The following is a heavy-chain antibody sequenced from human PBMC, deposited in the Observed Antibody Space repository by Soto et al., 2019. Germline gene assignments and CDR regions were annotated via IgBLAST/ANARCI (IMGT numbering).Heavy chain of an antibody. J-gene: IGHJ6*02. CDR3: TPRDYDILTGYRYYYYGMDV. D-gene: IGHD3-9*01. CDR2: IKSKTDGGTT. V-gene: IGHV3-15*01. CDR1: GFTFSNAG. Sequence: PGRPLRLSCGASGFTFSNAGMSWVRQAPWKVLEWVGRIKSKTDGGTTDYAATVKGRFTISRDDSKNTLYLKMNSLKTEDTAVYYCTPRDYDILTGYRYYYYGMDVWGQGTTVTVSS.